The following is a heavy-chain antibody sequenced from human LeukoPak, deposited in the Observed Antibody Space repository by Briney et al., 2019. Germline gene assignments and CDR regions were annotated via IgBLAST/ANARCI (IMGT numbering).Heavy chain of an antibody. J-gene: IGHJ4*02. Sequence: SETLSLTCTVSGGSISSYYWSWIRQPPGKGLEWIGYIYYSGTTNYNSSLKSRVAISVDTSKNQFSLKLTSVTAADTAVYYCARDLTGGTYYFDYWGQGTLVTVSS. V-gene: IGHV4-59*01. D-gene: IGHD1-1*01. CDR1: GGSISSYY. CDR3: ARDLTGGTYYFDY. CDR2: IYYSGTT.